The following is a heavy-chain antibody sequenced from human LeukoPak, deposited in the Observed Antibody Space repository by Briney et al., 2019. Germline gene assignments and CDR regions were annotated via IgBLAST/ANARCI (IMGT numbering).Heavy chain of an antibody. CDR1: GFTFSSYA. J-gene: IGHJ4*02. Sequence: GGSLRLSCAASGFTFSSYAMSWVRQAPGKGLEWVSAISGSGGSTYYVDSVKGRFTISRDNSRDTLYLQMNSLTTEDTAVYYCAKGYYDYVWGSYYFDYWGQGTLVTVSS. D-gene: IGHD3-16*01. CDR2: ISGSGGST. CDR3: AKGYYDYVWGSYYFDY. V-gene: IGHV3-23*01.